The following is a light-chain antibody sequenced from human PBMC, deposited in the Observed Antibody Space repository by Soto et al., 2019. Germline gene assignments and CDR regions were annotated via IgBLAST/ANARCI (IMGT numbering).Light chain of an antibody. V-gene: IGLV4-69*01. J-gene: IGLJ2*01. CDR1: SGHSNYA. Sequence: QLVLTQSPSASASLGASVKLTCTLSSGHSNYAIAWHQQQPEKGPRFLMKLNSDGSHSKGDGIPDRFSGSSSGAERYLTIYTLQSEDEADYYCQTWVTGIHIFGGGTKLTVL. CDR3: QTWVTGIHI. CDR2: LNSDGSH.